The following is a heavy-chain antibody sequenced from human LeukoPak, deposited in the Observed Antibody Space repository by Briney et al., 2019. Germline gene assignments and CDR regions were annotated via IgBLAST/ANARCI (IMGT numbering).Heavy chain of an antibody. CDR3: ARAPDYGDYVGYFDF. CDR1: RFVVSTYG. V-gene: IGHV3-33*01. Sequence: GGSLRLSCAASRFVVSTYGMHWVCQAPGKGLEWVAGIWYDGTTKYYADSVKGRFTISRDNSKNTVSLQMDSLRAEDTAVYSCARAPDYGDYVGYFDFWGQGAQVTVSS. J-gene: IGHJ4*02. CDR2: IWYDGTTK. D-gene: IGHD4-17*01.